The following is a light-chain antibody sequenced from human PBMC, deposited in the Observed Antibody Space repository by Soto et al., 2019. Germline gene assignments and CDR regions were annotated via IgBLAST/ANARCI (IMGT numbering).Light chain of an antibody. J-gene: IGLJ1*01. V-gene: IGLV2-11*01. CDR2: DVT. CDR3: CSFAGSFV. Sequence: QSALTQPRSGSGSPGQSVTISCTGTNSDVGGYNYVSWYQQHPGKAPKVMMYDVTKRPSGVPIRFSGSKSGNTASLTISGLQAEDEADYYCCSFAGSFVFGTGTKVTVL. CDR1: NSDVGGYNY.